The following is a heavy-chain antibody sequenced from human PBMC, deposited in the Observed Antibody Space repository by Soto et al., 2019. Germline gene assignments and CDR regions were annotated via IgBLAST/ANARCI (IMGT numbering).Heavy chain of an antibody. CDR1: GASISSGDYF. V-gene: IGHV4-30-4*01. Sequence: LSLTCTVSGASISSGDYFWSWIRQSPGKGLQWIGYIYDSGSSYYNPSLKSRVTMSVDTSKNQFSLKLSSVTAADTAVYYCTREKGYISGPKNFDYWGQGTLVTVSS. CDR3: TREKGYISGPKNFDY. D-gene: IGHD5-12*01. CDR2: IYDSGSS. J-gene: IGHJ4*02.